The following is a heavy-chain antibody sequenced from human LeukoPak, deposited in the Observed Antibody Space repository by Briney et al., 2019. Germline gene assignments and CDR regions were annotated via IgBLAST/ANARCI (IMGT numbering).Heavy chain of an antibody. J-gene: IGHJ5*02. CDR3: ARDAWFGELSYLFDP. CDR1: GGTFSSYA. Sequence: SVKVSCKASGGTFSSYAISWVRQAPGQGLEWMGGIIPIFGTANYAQKFQGRVTITTDESTSTAYMELSSLRSEDTAVYYCARDAWFGELSYLFDPWGQGTLVTVSS. V-gene: IGHV1-69*05. CDR2: IIPIFGTA. D-gene: IGHD3-10*01.